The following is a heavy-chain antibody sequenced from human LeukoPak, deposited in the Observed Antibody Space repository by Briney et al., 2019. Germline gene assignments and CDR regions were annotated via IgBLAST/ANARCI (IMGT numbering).Heavy chain of an antibody. Sequence: GGSLRLSFAASGFTFSSYGMHWVRQAPGKGLEWVAFIRYDGSNKKYSDSVKGRFTVSRDTSKNTLYLQMNSLRAEDTAVYYCARSYPGLPTLWFGERHFDYWGQGTLVTVSS. CDR3: ARSYPGLPTLWFGERHFDY. V-gene: IGHV3-30*02. J-gene: IGHJ4*02. CDR2: IRYDGSNK. D-gene: IGHD3-10*01. CDR1: GFTFSSYG.